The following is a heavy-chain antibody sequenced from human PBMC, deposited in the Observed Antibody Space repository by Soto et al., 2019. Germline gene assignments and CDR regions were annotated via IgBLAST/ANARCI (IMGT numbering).Heavy chain of an antibody. J-gene: IGHJ5*01. V-gene: IGHV1-3*01. Sequence: QVQLVQSGAEVKKPGASVKISCKASGYTFTNFAIHWVRQVPGERLEWLGWINGGTGYTKYSQRLKGRITITRDTSATAAYMELSSLTTADTAVYCCARHVLDSWGQRTLVTVSS. CDR1: GYTFTNFA. CDR3: ARHVLDS. CDR2: INGGTGYT.